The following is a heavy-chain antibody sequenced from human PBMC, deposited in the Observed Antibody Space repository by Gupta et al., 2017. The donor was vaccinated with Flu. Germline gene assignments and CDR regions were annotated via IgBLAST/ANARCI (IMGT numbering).Heavy chain of an antibody. CDR2: IYWNDDK. D-gene: IGHD3-22*01. CDR3: ARAVWGNNFDTTEYYLRFAY. Sequence: QITLKESGPTLVKSTQTLTLTCTFSGFSLNTSAVAVGWIRQPPGKALEWLALIYWNDDKRYSPSLKSRLTITKDTSKNQVALTLTNMDPVDTGTYYCARAVWGNNFDTTEYYLRFAYWGQGALVAVSS. V-gene: IGHV2-5*01. CDR1: GFSLNTSAVA. J-gene: IGHJ4*02.